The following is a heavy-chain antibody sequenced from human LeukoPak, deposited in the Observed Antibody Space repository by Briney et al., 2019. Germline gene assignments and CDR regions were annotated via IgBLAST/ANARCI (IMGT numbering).Heavy chain of an antibody. CDR2: INPNSGGT. D-gene: IGHD3-3*01. CDR3: AVPTYYDFQMDFDY. V-gene: IGHV1-2*02. J-gene: IGHJ4*02. CDR1: GYTFTGYY. Sequence: ASVKVSCKASGYTFTGYYMHWVRQAPGQGLEWMGWINPNSGGTNYAEKFQGSVTMRGDTSVSTVYMELSRLRSDDTAVYYCAVPTYYDFQMDFDYWGQGTLVTVSS.